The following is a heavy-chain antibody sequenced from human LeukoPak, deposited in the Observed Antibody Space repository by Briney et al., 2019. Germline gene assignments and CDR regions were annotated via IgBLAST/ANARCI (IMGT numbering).Heavy chain of an antibody. V-gene: IGHV4-34*01. Sequence: PSETLSLTCAVYGGSFSGYYWNWIRQPPGKGLEWIGEINHSGSTNYNPSLKSRVTISVDTSKNQFSLKLSSVTAAGTAVYYCARTYSSSAPYFDYWGREPWSPSPQ. D-gene: IGHD6-6*01. CDR2: INHSGST. CDR1: GGSFSGYY. CDR3: ARTYSSSAPYFDY. J-gene: IGHJ4*02.